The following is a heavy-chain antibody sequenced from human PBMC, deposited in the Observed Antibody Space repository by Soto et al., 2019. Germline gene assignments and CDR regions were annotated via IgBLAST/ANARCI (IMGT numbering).Heavy chain of an antibody. CDR2: IYYSGST. Sequence: SETLSLTCTVSGGSISSGGYYWSWIRQHPGKGLEWIGYIYYSGSTYYNPSLKSRVTISVDTSKNQSSLKLSSVTAADTAVYYCARGDYDFWSGYCDWFDPWGQGTLVTVSS. V-gene: IGHV4-31*03. D-gene: IGHD3-3*01. J-gene: IGHJ5*02. CDR3: ARGDYDFWSGYCDWFDP. CDR1: GGSISSGGYY.